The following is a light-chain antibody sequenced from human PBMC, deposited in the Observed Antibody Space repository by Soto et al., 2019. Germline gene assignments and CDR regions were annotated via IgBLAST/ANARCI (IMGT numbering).Light chain of an antibody. CDR3: QQYNKWPTWT. V-gene: IGKV3-20*01. J-gene: IGKJ1*01. CDR1: QSVSSRY. Sequence: EIVLTQSPGTLSLSRGERATLSCRASQSVSSRYLAWYQQKPGQAPRLLIYGASSRATGIPDRFSGSGSGTEFTLTISSLKSEDFAVYYCQQYNKWPTWTFGQGTKVDIK. CDR2: GAS.